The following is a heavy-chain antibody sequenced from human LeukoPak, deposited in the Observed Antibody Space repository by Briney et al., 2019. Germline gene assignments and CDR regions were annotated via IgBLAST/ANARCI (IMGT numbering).Heavy chain of an antibody. J-gene: IGHJ4*02. CDR1: GYTFTDYY. CDR2: INPDSGGT. CDR3: ARGEGSSIDY. D-gene: IGHD6-13*01. V-gene: IGHV1-2*02. Sequence: ASVKVSCKAYGYTFTDYYMHWARQAPGQGLEWMVWINPDSGGTNYAQKFQGRVTMTIDTSITTAYLELTRLTSDDTAVYYCARGEGSSIDYWGQGTLVSVS.